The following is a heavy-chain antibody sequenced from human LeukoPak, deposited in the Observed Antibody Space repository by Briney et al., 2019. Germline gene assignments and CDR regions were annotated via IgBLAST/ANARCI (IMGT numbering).Heavy chain of an antibody. CDR1: GFTFGDYA. CDR2: ISSKPYGGST. CDR3: SRGQLWLRGEGSGLDY. V-gene: IGHV3-49*04. J-gene: IGHJ4*02. Sequence: GGSLRLSCTASGFTFGDYAMSWVRQAPGKGLEWVGFISSKPYGGSTEYAASVKGRFTISRDDSKSIAYLQMNSLKTEDTAVYCCSRGQLWLRGEGSGLDYWRQGTLVSDCS. D-gene: IGHD5-18*01.